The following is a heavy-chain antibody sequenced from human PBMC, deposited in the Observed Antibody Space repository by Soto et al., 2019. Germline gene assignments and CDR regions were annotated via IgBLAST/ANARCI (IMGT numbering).Heavy chain of an antibody. V-gene: IGHV4-59*01. D-gene: IGHD6-13*01. CDR3: ARVVAAAGTGWLDP. CDR2: IYYSGSA. J-gene: IGHJ5*02. Sequence: SETLSLTCTVSGGSISSYYWSWIRQPPGKGLEWIGDIYYSGSANYNPSLKSRGTISVDTSKNQFSLKLSSVPAADKAVYYCARVVAAAGTGWLDPWGQGTLVTVSS. CDR1: GGSISSYY.